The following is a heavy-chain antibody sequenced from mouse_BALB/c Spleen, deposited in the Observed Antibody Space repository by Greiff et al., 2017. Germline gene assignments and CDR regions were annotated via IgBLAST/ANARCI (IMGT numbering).Heavy chain of an antibody. D-gene: IGHD2-4*01. CDR1: GYSITSDYA. V-gene: IGHV3-2*02. CDR3: ARSPYDYYWYFDV. Sequence: EVQLQQSGPGLVKPSQSLSLTCTVTGYSITSDYAWNWIRQFPGTKLEWMGYISYSGSTSYNPSLKSRISITRDTSKNQFFLQLNSVTTEDTATYYCARSPYDYYWYFDVWGAGTTVTVSS. CDR2: ISYSGST. J-gene: IGHJ1*01.